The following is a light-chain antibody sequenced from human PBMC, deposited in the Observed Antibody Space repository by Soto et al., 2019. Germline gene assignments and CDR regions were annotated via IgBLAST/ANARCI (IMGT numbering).Light chain of an antibody. CDR2: AAS. Sequence: IHLTRSPSSLSASVGNRFTITCRTSQNVNRYLNWYQQQPGKAPKLLIYAASILQSGVPSRLSGSGSGTDLTLAISSMKNEDFKTYYCQQSYSITQTFGHGTKVDIK. CDR3: QQSYSITQT. CDR1: QNVNRY. J-gene: IGKJ1*01. V-gene: IGKV1-39*01.